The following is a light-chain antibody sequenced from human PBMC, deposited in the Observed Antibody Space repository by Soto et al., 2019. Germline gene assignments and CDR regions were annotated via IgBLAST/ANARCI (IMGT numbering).Light chain of an antibody. J-gene: IGKJ1*01. V-gene: IGKV1-5*01. CDR1: QNIRGW. CDR3: QQYNSYSWT. CDR2: DAS. Sequence: DIRMTQSPSTLSTSVGDRVTITCRASQNIRGWMAWYQQKPGKAPKLLIYDASTLESGVPSRFSGSGSGTEFTFTISRLQPDDFATYYCQQYNSYSWTFGQGTTVAIK.